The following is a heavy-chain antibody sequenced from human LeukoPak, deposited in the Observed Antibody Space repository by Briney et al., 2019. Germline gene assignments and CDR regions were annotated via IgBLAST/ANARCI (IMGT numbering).Heavy chain of an antibody. D-gene: IGHD4-11*01. V-gene: IGHV1-69*13. J-gene: IGHJ5*02. Sequence: PGGSLRLSCAASGFTFRTNAMSWVRQAPGKGLEWMGGIIPIFGTTKYAPKFQGRVTITADESTSTAYMELSSLGSDDSAVYYCARARLQYSSGLTSWFDPWGQGTLVTVSS. CDR3: ARARLQYSSGLTSWFDP. CDR2: IIPIFGTT. CDR1: GFTFRTNA.